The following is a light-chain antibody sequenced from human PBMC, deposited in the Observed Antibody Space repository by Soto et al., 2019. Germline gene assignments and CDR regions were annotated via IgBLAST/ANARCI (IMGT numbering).Light chain of an antibody. CDR2: GAS. V-gene: IGKV3-20*01. J-gene: IGKJ1*01. CDR3: QQYGSSSWT. Sequence: EIVLTQSPGTLSLSPGERGTLSCRASQTVSGSYVAWYQQKPGQAPRLLIYGASSRATGIPDRFSGSGSGTDFTLTISRLEPEDFAVYYCQQYGSSSWTFGQGTKVEIK. CDR1: QTVSGSY.